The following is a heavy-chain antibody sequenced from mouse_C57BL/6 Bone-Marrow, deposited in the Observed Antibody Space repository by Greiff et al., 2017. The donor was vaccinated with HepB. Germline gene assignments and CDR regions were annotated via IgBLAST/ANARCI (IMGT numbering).Heavy chain of an antibody. Sequence: LQESGAELVRPGASVTLSCKASGYTFTDYEMHWVKQTPVHGLEWIGAIDPETGGTAYNQKFKGKAILTADKSSSTAYMELRSLTSEDSAVYYCTRDYGSSYDGDYWGQGTTLTVSS. CDR1: GYTFTDYE. J-gene: IGHJ2*01. CDR3: TRDYGSSYDGDY. V-gene: IGHV1-15*01. CDR2: IDPETGGT. D-gene: IGHD1-1*01.